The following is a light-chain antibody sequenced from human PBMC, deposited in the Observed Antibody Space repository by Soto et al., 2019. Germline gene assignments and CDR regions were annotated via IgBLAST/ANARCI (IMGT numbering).Light chain of an antibody. CDR1: SSDVGGYNY. Sequence: QSVLTQPASVSGSPGQSITISCTGTSSDVGGYNYVSWYQQHPDKAPKLIIFDVSHRPSGVSSRFSGSKSGNTASLTISGLQAEDEAVYYCSSYTSVTTLLFGGGTKLTVL. V-gene: IGLV2-14*03. CDR2: DVS. J-gene: IGLJ2*01. CDR3: SSYTSVTTLL.